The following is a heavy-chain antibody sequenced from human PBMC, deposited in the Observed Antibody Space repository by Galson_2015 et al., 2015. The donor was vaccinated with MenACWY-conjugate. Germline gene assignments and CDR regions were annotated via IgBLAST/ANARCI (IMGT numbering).Heavy chain of an antibody. CDR2: SNWNGAST. CDR3: ARVYSTSWYGQTYWYFDL. J-gene: IGHJ2*01. V-gene: IGHV3-20*04. Sequence: SLRLSCAASGFTFDDYGMSWVRQALGKGLEWVSGSNWNGASTGYADSVKGRFTISRDNAKNSLYLQMNSLRAEDTALYYCARVYSTSWYGQTYWYFDLWGRGTLVTVSS. D-gene: IGHD6-13*01. CDR1: GFTFDDYG.